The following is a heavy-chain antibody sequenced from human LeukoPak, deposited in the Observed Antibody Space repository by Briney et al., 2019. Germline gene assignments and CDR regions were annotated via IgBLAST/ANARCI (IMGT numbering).Heavy chain of an antibody. J-gene: IGHJ4*02. V-gene: IGHV4-39*01. CDR1: GGSISSGSYW. CDR2: IYYSGST. Sequence: PSETLSLTCTVSGGSISSGSYWWGWIRQPPGKGLEWIGSIYYSGSTYYNPSLKRRVTISVDTSKNQFSLKLSSVTAADTAVYYCARHAVDYDYVRGSYRYNYFDYWGQGTLVTVSS. D-gene: IGHD3-16*02. CDR3: ARHAVDYDYVRGSYRYNYFDY.